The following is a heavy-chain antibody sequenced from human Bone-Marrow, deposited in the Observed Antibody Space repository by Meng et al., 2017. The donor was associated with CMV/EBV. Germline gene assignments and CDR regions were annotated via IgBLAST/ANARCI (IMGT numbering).Heavy chain of an antibody. CDR1: GYTFTGYY. Sequence: ASVKVSYKASGYTFTGYYMHWVRQAPGQGLEWMGWINPNSGGTNYAQKFQGRVTMTRDTSISTAYMELSRLRSDDTAVYYCARDGLEQISSPEITMFVVVSERWGQGTPVTVSS. CDR3: ARDGLEQISSPEITMFVVVSER. V-gene: IGHV1-2*02. J-gene: IGHJ4*02. D-gene: IGHD3-3*01. CDR2: INPNSGGT.